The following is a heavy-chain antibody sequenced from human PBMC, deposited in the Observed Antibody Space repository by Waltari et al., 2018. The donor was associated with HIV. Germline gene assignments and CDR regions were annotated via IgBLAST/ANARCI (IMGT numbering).Heavy chain of an antibody. V-gene: IGHV3-23*01. D-gene: IGHD6-13*01. CDR2: VSGRGGSK. CDR1: GFTFSNYG. J-gene: IGHJ6*02. CDR3: VKEHQYSHSWYSYYGMDV. Sequence: EVQVLESGGALVQPGGSLRLSCAASGFTFSNYGMSWVRQAPGKGVEWCSTVSGRGGSKYYADSGKGRFTVSRDNSKNTLYLQMNSLRAEDTAVYFCVKEHQYSHSWYSYYGMDVWGQGTTVTVSS.